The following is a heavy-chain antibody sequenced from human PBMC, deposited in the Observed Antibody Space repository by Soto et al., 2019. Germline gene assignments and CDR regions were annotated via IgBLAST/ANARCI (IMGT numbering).Heavy chain of an antibody. J-gene: IGHJ6*01. Sequence: SETQCLTYTVSGGYLRSSSYCWGWKKQPPGKGLEWIGSIYYSGSTYYNPSLKRRVTISVDTSKNQFSLKLSSVTAADTAVYYCARRVSEVRLAPGDGMDVWGQGTTVTGSS. CDR1: GGYLRSSSYC. CDR3: ARRVSEVRLAPGDGMDV. V-gene: IGHV4-39*01. D-gene: IGHD3-10*01. CDR2: IYYSGST.